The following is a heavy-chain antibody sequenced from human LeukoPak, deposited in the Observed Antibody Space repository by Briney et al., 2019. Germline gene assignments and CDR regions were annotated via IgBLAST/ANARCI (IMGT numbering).Heavy chain of an antibody. CDR3: ASTGMGMVSDY. V-gene: IGHV3-21*01. CDR1: GFTFFTYS. J-gene: IGHJ4*02. Sequence: GGSLRLSCAASGFTFFTYSMNWVRQAPGMGLEWVSSISGDGRYIYYADSMKGRFTISRDNAKNSLYLQMNSLRAEDTAVYYCASTGMGMVSDYWGQGTLVTVSS. CDR2: ISGDGRYI. D-gene: IGHD7-27*01.